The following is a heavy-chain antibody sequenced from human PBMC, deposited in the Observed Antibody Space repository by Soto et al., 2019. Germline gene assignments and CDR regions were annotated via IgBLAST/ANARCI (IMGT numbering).Heavy chain of an antibody. V-gene: IGHV1-8*01. CDR2: MNPNSGNT. Sequence: ASVKVSCKASGYTFTSYDINWVRQATGQGLEWMGWMNPNSGNTGYAQKFQGRVTMTRNTSISTAYMELSSLRSEDTAGYYCAREVSIAAAGTPSDYWGQGTLVTVSS. J-gene: IGHJ4*02. D-gene: IGHD6-13*01. CDR3: AREVSIAAAGTPSDY. CDR1: GYTFTSYD.